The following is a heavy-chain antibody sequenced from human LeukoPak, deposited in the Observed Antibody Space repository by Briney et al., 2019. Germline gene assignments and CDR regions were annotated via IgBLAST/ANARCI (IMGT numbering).Heavy chain of an antibody. CDR3: ARDTVTTNPSPSFDC. CDR1: GYTFTGYY. CDR2: INPNSGGT. D-gene: IGHD4-17*01. V-gene: IGHV1-2*06. J-gene: IGHJ4*02. Sequence: ASVKASCKASGYTFTGYYMHWVRQAPGQGLEWMGRINPNSGGTNYAQKFQGRVTMTRDTSISTAYMKLSRLRSDDTAVYYCARDTVTTNPSPSFDCWGQGTLVTVSS.